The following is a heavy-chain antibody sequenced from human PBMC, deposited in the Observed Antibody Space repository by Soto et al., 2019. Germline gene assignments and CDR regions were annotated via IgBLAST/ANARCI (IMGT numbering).Heavy chain of an antibody. D-gene: IGHD6-13*01. V-gene: IGHV4-39*01. CDR2: IYYSGST. CDR3: ARFIAAAGRGYNWFDP. Sequence: LETLSLTCTVSGGSISSSSYYWGLIRQPPGKGLEWIGSIYYSGSTYYNPSLKSRVTISVDTSKNQFSLKLSSVTAADTAVYYCARFIAAAGRGYNWFDPWGQGTLVTVSS. CDR1: GGSISSSSYY. J-gene: IGHJ5*02.